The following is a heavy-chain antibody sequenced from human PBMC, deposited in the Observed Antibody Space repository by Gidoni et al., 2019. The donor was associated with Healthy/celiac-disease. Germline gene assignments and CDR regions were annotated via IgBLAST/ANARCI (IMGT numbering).Heavy chain of an antibody. Sequence: EVQLVESGGGLVKPGGSLRLSCAASGFTFSNAWMSWVRQAPGKGLGWVGRIKSKTDGGTTDYAAPVKGRFTISRDDSKNTLYLQMNSLKTEDTAVYYCTTDPHYDFWSGYYSLDYWGQGTLVTVSS. CDR1: GFTFSNAW. V-gene: IGHV3-15*01. CDR3: TTDPHYDFWSGYYSLDY. CDR2: IKSKTDGGTT. J-gene: IGHJ4*02. D-gene: IGHD3-3*01.